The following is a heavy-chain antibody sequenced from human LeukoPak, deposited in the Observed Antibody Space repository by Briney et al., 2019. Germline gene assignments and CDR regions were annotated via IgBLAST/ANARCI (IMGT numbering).Heavy chain of an antibody. Sequence: SETLSLTCTVSGDSISRSSSYWGWIRQPPGKGLGWIGCLQYDWATYYNPTLKRRVTKSVDTSKNQFSLKLNSVPAADTAVYYCARHVSDCSAGSCYSYFDPWGQGTLVTVSS. V-gene: IGHV4-39*01. CDR3: ARHVSDCSAGSCYSYFDP. J-gene: IGHJ5*02. CDR1: GDSISRSSSY. D-gene: IGHD2-15*01. CDR2: LQYDWAT.